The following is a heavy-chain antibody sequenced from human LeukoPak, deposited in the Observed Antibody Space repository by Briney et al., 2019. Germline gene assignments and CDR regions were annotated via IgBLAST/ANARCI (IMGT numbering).Heavy chain of an antibody. V-gene: IGHV1-2*02. J-gene: IGHJ4*02. D-gene: IGHD1-26*01. CDR3: ARVAIAEWDQTAPYFDY. CDR1: GYTFTCYY. Sequence: ASVKVSCKASGYTFTCYYMHWVRQAPGQGLEWMGWINLNSGGTNYAQKFQGRVTMTRDTSISTAYMELSRLRSDDTAVYYCARVAIAEWDQTAPYFDYWGQGTLVTVSS. CDR2: INLNSGGT.